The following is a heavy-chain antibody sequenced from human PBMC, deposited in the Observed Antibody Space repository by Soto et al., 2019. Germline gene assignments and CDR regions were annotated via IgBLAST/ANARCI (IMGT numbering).Heavy chain of an antibody. Sequence: TSETLSLTCAVYGGSFSGYYWSWIRQPPGKGLEWIGEINHSGSTNYNPSLKSRVTISVDTSKNQFSLKLSSVTAADTAVYYCARLSYYDILTGRGTYYYYGMDVWGQGTTVTVSS. CDR1: GGSFSGYY. CDR3: ARLSYYDILTGRGTYYYYGMDV. CDR2: INHSGST. V-gene: IGHV4-34*01. J-gene: IGHJ6*02. D-gene: IGHD3-9*01.